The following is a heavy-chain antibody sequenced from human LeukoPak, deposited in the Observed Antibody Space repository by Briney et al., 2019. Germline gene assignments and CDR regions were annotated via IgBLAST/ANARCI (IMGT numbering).Heavy chain of an antibody. V-gene: IGHV3-66*03. CDR1: GGSFSGYH. Sequence: ETLSLTCAFYGGSFSGYHWSWVRQAPGKGLEWVSFIYSDNTHYSDSVKGRFTISRDNSKNTLYLQMNSLRAEDTAAYYCAKVAARGGDRIEDWGQGTLVTVSS. D-gene: IGHD2-21*02. CDR2: IYSDNT. CDR3: AKVAARGGDRIED. J-gene: IGHJ1*01.